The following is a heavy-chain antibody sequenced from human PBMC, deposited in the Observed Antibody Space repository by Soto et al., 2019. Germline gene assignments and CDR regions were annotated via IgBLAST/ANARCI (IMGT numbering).Heavy chain of an antibody. CDR3: ARHGYCTNGVCYRSHFDY. CDR1: GGSISSYY. V-gene: IGHV4-59*01. D-gene: IGHD2-8*01. CDR2: IYYSGST. Sequence: SETLSLTCTVSGGSISSYYWSWIRQPPGKGLEWIGYIYYSGSTNYNPSLKSRVTISVDTSKNQFSLKLSSVTAADTAVYYCARHGYCTNGVCYRSHFDYWGQGNLVTVS. J-gene: IGHJ4*02.